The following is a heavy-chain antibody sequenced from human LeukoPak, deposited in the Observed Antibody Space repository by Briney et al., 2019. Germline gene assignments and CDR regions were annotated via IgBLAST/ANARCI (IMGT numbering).Heavy chain of an antibody. CDR3: ARASVTTSYYYYGMDV. V-gene: IGHV4-39*07. Sequence: SETLSLTCTVSGGSISSSSYSWGWIRQPPGKGLEWIGEINHSGSTNYNPSLKSRVTISVDTSKNQFSLKLSSVTAADTAVYYCARASVTTSYYYYGMDVWGQGTTVTVSS. CDR1: GGSISSSSYS. J-gene: IGHJ6*02. CDR2: INHSGST. D-gene: IGHD4-17*01.